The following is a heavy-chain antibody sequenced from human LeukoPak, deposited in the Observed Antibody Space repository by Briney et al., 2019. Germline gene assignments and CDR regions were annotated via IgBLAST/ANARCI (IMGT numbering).Heavy chain of an antibody. CDR1: GFTFNNFA. D-gene: IGHD5-24*01. CDR2: ISGSAVST. Sequence: GGSLRLSCTASGFTFNNFAMSWVRQAPGKGLEWVSGISGSAVSTFYADSVKGRFTISRDNSKNTLYLQMNSLRAEDTAVYYCAKDRDGYSLDYWGQGTLVTVSS. V-gene: IGHV3-23*01. CDR3: AKDRDGYSLDY. J-gene: IGHJ4*02.